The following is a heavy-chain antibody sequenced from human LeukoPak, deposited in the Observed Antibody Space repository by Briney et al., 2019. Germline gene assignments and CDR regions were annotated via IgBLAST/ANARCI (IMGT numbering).Heavy chain of an antibody. D-gene: IGHD2-8*01. Sequence: ASVTVSCKASGGTFSSYAISWVRQAPGEGLEWMGRIIPILGIANEEQKFQGRVTITADKSTGPAYRELGSLRSEDTAVYYFGRGVRYCTNGVCYRPFDYWGQGTLVTVSS. CDR2: IIPILGIA. CDR1: GGTFSSYA. J-gene: IGHJ4*02. CDR3: GRGVRYCTNGVCYRPFDY. V-gene: IGHV1-69*10.